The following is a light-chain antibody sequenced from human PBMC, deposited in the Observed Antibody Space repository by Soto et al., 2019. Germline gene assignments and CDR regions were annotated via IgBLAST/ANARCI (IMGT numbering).Light chain of an antibody. V-gene: IGLV2-11*01. Sequence: QSVLTQPRSVSGSPGQSVTIPCTGTSSDVGGYNYVSWYQQHPGKAPKLMIYDVSKRPSGVPDRFSGSKSGNTASLTISGLQAEDEADYYCCSYAGSPYVFGTGTKVTVL. CDR3: CSYAGSPYV. J-gene: IGLJ1*01. CDR2: DVS. CDR1: SSDVGGYNY.